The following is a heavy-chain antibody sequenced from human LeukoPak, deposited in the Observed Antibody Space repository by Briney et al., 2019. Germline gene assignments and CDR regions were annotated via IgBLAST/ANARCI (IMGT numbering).Heavy chain of an antibody. CDR3: ARQAHDSSGYMEGIDY. V-gene: IGHV4-39*01. CDR2: IYYSGST. D-gene: IGHD3-22*01. Sequence: SETLSLTCTVSGGSISSSSYYWGWIRQSPGKGLEWIGSIYYSGSTYYNPSLKSRVTISVDTSKNQFSLKLSSVTAADTAVYYCARQAHDSSGYMEGIDYWGQGTLVTVSS. J-gene: IGHJ4*02. CDR1: GGSISSSSYY.